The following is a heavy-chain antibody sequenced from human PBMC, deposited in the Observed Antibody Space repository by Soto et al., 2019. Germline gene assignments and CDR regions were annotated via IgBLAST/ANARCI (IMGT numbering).Heavy chain of an antibody. CDR1: GFTFSSYG. J-gene: IGHJ4*02. CDR3: ATSPRKYSGSCPI. V-gene: IGHV3-30*03. CDR2: ISYDGSNK. D-gene: IGHD1-26*01. Sequence: QVQLVESGGGVVQPGRSLRLSCAASGFTFSSYGMHWVRQAPGKGLEWVAVISYDGSNKYYADSVKGRFTISRDNSKNRLYLQMDSLRAEDTAVYYCATSPRKYSGSCPIWGQGTLVTVSS.